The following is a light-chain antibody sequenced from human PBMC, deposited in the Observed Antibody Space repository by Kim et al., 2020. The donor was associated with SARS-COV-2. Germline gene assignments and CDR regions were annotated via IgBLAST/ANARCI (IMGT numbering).Light chain of an antibody. J-gene: IGKJ5*01. CDR2: DAS. V-gene: IGKV3-11*01. CDR3: QQRSNWPVT. CDR1: QSVSSY. Sequence: LSPGERATLSCRASQSVSSYLAWYQQKFGQAPRLLIHDASNRATGIPARFSGSGSGTDFTLTISSLEPEDFAVYYCQQRSNWPVTFGQGTRLEIK.